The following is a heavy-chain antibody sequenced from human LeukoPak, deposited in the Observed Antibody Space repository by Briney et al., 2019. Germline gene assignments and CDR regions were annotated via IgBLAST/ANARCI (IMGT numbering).Heavy chain of an antibody. Sequence: PSETLSLTCTVSGGSISSSSYYWGWIRQPPGKGLEWIGSIYYSGSTYYNPSLKSRVTISVDTSKNQFSLKLSSVTAADTAVYYCARDRGQMTLDYWGQGTLVTVSS. J-gene: IGHJ4*02. D-gene: IGHD2-21*02. CDR2: IYYSGST. CDR3: ARDRGQMTLDY. V-gene: IGHV4-39*07. CDR1: GGSISSSSYY.